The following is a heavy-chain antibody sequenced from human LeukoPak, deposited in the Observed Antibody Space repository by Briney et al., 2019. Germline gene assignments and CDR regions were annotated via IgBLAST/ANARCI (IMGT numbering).Heavy chain of an antibody. Sequence: SVKVSCKASGGTFSSYAISWVRQAPGQGLEWMGRIIPIFGTANYAQKFQGRVTITTDESTSTAYMELRSLRSDDTAVYYCARDAPDIVVVPAARLTAFDIWGQGTMVTVSS. CDR1: GGTFSSYA. CDR2: IIPIFGTA. V-gene: IGHV1-69*05. CDR3: ARDAPDIVVVPAARLTAFDI. J-gene: IGHJ3*02. D-gene: IGHD2-2*01.